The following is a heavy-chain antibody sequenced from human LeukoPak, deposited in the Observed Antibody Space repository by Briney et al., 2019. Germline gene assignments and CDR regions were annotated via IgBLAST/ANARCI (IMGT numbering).Heavy chain of an antibody. Sequence: SETLSLTCTVSGGSISSISYCWGWIRQPPGKGMEWSGSIYYSGSTYYNPSLKSRVTISVDTSKTQFSLKLSSVTAADTAVYYCVIGRYSFYYFDYWGQGTLVTVSS. CDR1: GGSISSISYC. CDR2: IYYSGST. J-gene: IGHJ4*02. V-gene: IGHV4-39*01. CDR3: VIGRYSFYYFDY. D-gene: IGHD1-26*01.